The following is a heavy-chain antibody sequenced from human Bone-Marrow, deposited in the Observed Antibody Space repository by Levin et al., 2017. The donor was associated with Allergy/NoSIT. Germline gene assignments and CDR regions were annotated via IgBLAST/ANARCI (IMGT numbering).Heavy chain of an antibody. J-gene: IGHJ5*02. V-gene: IGHV3-11*06. CDR2: ISSSSSYT. CDR1: GFTFSDYY. Sequence: GGSLRLSCAASGFTFSDYYMSWIRQAPGKGLEWVSYISSSSSYTNYADSVKGRFTISRDNAKNSLYLQMNSLRAEDTAVYYCARGYCSSTSCASFGWFDPWGQGTLVTVSS. D-gene: IGHD2-2*01. CDR3: ARGYCSSTSCASFGWFDP.